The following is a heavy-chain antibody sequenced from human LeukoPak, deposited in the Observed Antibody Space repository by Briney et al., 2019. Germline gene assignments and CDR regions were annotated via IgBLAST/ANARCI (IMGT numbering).Heavy chain of an antibody. CDR1: GGSISSYY. V-gene: IGHV4-59*01. CDR3: AREAPDSSGYLVDC. D-gene: IGHD3-22*01. J-gene: IGHJ4*02. CDR2: IYYSGST. Sequence: SETLSLTCTVSGGSISSYYWSWIRQPPGKGLEWIGYIYYSGSTNYNPSLKSRVTISVDTSKNQFSLKLSSVTAADTAVYYCAREAPDSSGYLVDCWGQGTLVTVSS.